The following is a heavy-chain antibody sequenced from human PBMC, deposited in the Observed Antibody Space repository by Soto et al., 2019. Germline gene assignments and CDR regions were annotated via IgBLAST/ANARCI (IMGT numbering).Heavy chain of an antibody. Sequence: EVQILESGGDLVQPGGSLRLSWVFSGLGLNNYAIAWVGQAPGKGLELVSTIDVLDGAWYSDSVRGRLAISRDVSRNTVYLQMSSLRVEDTAIYFCSDWRAGGPVNLDHWGPGTRVTVSS. CDR2: IDVLDGA. J-gene: IGHJ4*02. V-gene: IGHV3-23*01. D-gene: IGHD2-15*01. CDR1: GLGLNNYA. CDR3: SDWRAGGPVNLDH.